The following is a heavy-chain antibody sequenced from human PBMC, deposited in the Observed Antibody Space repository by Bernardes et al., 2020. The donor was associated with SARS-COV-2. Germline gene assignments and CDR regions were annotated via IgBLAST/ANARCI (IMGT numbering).Heavy chain of an antibody. Sequence: ASVKVSCKVSGYTLTELSMHWVRQAPGKGLEWMGGFDPEDGETIYAQKFQGRVTMTEDTSTDTAYMELSSLRSEDTAVYYCATAFVVVPAATHYYYYYGMDVWGQGTTVTVSS. J-gene: IGHJ6*02. CDR3: ATAFVVVPAATHYYYYYGMDV. CDR2: FDPEDGET. CDR1: GYTLTELS. D-gene: IGHD2-2*01. V-gene: IGHV1-24*01.